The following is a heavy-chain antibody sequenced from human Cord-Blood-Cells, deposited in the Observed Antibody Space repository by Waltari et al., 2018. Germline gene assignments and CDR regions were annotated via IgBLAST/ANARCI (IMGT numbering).Heavy chain of an antibody. J-gene: IGHJ4*02. CDR2: IYYSGST. CDR3: AREIGLGSGLFDY. V-gene: IGHV4-59*01. Sequence: QVQLQESGPGLVKPSETLSLTCTVSGGSLSSYHLSWIRQPPGKGLEWIGYIYYSGSTNYNPSLKRRVTISVDTSKNQFSLKLSSVTAADTAVYYCAREIGLGSGLFDYWGQGTLVTVSS. CDR1: GGSLSSYH. D-gene: IGHD6-19*01.